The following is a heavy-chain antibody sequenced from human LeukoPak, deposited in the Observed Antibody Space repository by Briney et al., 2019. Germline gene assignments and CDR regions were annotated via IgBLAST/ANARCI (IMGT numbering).Heavy chain of an antibody. J-gene: IGHJ4*02. D-gene: IGHD3-22*01. CDR2: ISGSGGGT. CDR1: GFTSSTYA. CDR3: AKQLITMIVVVFDY. Sequence: GGSLRLSCAASGFTSSTYAMSWVRQAPGKGLEWVSTISGSGGGTYFADSVKGRFTISRDNSKNTLYLQMNNLRAEDTAVYYCAKQLITMIVVVFDYWGQGTLVTVSS. V-gene: IGHV3-23*01.